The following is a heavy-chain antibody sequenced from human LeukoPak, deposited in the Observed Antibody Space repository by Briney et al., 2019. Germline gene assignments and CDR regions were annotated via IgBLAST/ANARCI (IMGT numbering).Heavy chain of an antibody. CDR1: GFTFDDYA. CDR3: VSGDASIPL. CDR2: ISGDGGST. D-gene: IGHD2-21*01. Sequence: QAGGSLRLSXAASGFTFDDYAMHWVRQAPGKGLEWVSLISGDGGSTYYADSVKGRFTISRDNSKNSLYLQMNSLRTEDTALYYCVSGDASIPLWGQGTLVTVSS. J-gene: IGHJ4*02. V-gene: IGHV3-43*02.